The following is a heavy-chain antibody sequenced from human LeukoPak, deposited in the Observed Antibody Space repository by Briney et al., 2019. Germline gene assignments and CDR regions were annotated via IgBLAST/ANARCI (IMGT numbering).Heavy chain of an antibody. J-gene: IGHJ5*02. Sequence: ASVKVSCKASGYTFTGYYMHWVRQAPGQGLEWMGRINPNSGGTNYAQKFQGRVTMTRGTSISTAYMELSRLRSDDTAVYYCARERGYYYNWFDPWGQGTLVTVSS. D-gene: IGHD3-22*01. V-gene: IGHV1-2*06. CDR1: GYTFTGYY. CDR3: ARERGYYYNWFDP. CDR2: INPNSGGT.